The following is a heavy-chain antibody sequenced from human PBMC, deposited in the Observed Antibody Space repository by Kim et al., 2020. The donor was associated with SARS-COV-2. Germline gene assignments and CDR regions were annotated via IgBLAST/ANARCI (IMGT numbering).Heavy chain of an antibody. D-gene: IGHD2-8*02. CDR1: GCSISSSSYY. CDR2: SYYSGST. Sequence: SETLSLTCTVSGCSISSSSYYWGWIRQPPGKGLEWIGSSYYSGSTYYNPSLKSRVTISVYTSKNQFSLKLSSVTAADTAVYYCARHGGGSIVLVVDAAYFDYWGQGTLVTVSS. J-gene: IGHJ4*02. V-gene: IGHV4-39*01. CDR3: ARHGGGSIVLVVDAAYFDY.